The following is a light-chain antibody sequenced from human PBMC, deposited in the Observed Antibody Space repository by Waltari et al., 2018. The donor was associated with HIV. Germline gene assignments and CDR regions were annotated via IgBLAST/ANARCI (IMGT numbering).Light chain of an antibody. CDR2: DAS. J-gene: IGKJ4*01. Sequence: EVVLTQSPATLSLSPGERDTLSCRASQSISTYLAWYQQKPGQAPRLLVYDASNRATGIPPRFSGRGSGTDFTLTISSLEPEDFAVYYCQQRVNWPLTFGGGTKVEIK. CDR1: QSISTY. V-gene: IGKV3-11*01. CDR3: QQRVNWPLT.